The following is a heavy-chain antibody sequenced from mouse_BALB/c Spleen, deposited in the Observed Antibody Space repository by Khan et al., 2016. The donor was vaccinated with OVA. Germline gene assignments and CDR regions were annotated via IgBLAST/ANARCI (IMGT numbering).Heavy chain of an antibody. V-gene: IGHV3-2*02. J-gene: IGHJ2*01. D-gene: IGHD3-2*02. CDR1: GYSITSDYA. CDR3: ARIQGGDFDY. Sequence: QLEESGPGLVIPSQSLSLTCTVTGYSITSDYAWNWIRQFPGNKLEWMGYISYSGNTKYNPSLKSRISITRDTSKNQFFLPLNFVTIADTATYYCARIQGGDFDYWGQGTTLTVSS. CDR2: ISYSGNT.